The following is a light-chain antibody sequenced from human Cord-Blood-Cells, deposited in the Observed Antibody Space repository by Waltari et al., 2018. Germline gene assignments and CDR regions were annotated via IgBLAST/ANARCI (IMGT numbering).Light chain of an antibody. Sequence: EIVLTQSPGTLSLSPGERATLSCSASQSVSSSYLAWYQQKPGQAPRLLIYGASSRATGIPDRFSGSGYGTDFTLTISRLEPEDFAVYYCQQYGSSPPGTFGQGTKVEIK. CDR3: QQYGSSPPGT. J-gene: IGKJ1*01. V-gene: IGKV3-20*01. CDR1: QSVSSSY. CDR2: GAS.